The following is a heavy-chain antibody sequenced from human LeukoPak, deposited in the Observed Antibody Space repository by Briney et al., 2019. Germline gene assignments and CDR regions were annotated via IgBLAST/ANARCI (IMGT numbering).Heavy chain of an antibody. Sequence: SETLSLTCTVSGGSISSSSYYWGWIRQPPGKGLEWIGSIYYSGSTYYNPSLKSRVTISVDTSKNQFSLKLSSVTAADTAVYYCARGGYCSSTSCYTIPVWFDPWGQGTLVTVSS. CDR2: IYYSGST. CDR1: GGSISSSSYY. D-gene: IGHD2-2*02. V-gene: IGHV4-39*01. J-gene: IGHJ5*02. CDR3: ARGGYCSSTSCYTIPVWFDP.